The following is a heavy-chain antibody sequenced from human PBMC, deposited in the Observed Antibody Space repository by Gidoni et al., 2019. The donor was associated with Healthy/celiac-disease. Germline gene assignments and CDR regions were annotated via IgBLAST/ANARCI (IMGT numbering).Heavy chain of an antibody. J-gene: IGHJ4*02. V-gene: IGHV1-8*01. CDR2: MNPNSGNT. CDR1: GYTFSSYD. D-gene: IGHD3-10*01. Sequence: QVQLVQSRAELKKPGASVQVSCTASGYTFSSYDSNGVRQATGQGREWMGRMNPNSGNTGYAQKSQGRVTMTRTTSISTAYMAVSSLRSEATAVYYCARGLWFGETGGQGTLVTVSS. CDR3: ARGLWFGET.